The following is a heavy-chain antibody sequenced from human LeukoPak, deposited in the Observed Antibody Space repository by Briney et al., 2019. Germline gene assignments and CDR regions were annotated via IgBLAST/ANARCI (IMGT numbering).Heavy chain of an antibody. Sequence: SETLSLTCTVSGDSITSGGYYWSWIRQHPGKGLEWIGYISYSGSTYYNPSLKSRVTISVDTSKNQFSLKLSSVTAADTAVYYCARGWNGIVWFDPWGQGTLVTVSS. J-gene: IGHJ5*02. CDR2: ISYSGST. V-gene: IGHV4-30-4*08. CDR1: GDSITSGGYY. CDR3: ARGWNGIVWFDP. D-gene: IGHD1-1*01.